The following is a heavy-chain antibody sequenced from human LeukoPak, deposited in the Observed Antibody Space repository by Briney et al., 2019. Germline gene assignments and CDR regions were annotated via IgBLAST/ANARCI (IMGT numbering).Heavy chain of an antibody. CDR2: IYYSGST. CDR3: ASTRGLYYFDY. J-gene: IGHJ4*02. V-gene: IGHV4-39*01. CDR1: GGSISSSSYY. D-gene: IGHD6-25*01. Sequence: SETLSLTCTVSGGSISSSSYYWGWIRQPPGKGLEWIGSIYYSGSTYYNPSLKGRVTISVDTSKNQFSLKLSSVTAADTAVYYCASTRGLYYFDYWGQGTLVTVSS.